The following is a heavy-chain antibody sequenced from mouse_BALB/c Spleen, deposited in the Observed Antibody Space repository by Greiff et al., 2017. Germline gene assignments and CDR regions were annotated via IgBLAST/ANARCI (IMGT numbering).Heavy chain of an antibody. V-gene: IGHV5-6-3*01. J-gene: IGHJ3*01. CDR1: GFTFSSYG. Sequence: EVQGVESGGGLVQPGGSLKLSCAASGFTFSSYGMSWVRHTPDKRLELVATINSNGGSTYYPDSVKGRFTISRDNAKNTLYLQMSSLKSEDTAMYYCARELAWFAYWGQGTLVTVSA. CDR3: ARELAWFAY. D-gene: IGHD4-1*01. CDR2: INSNGGST.